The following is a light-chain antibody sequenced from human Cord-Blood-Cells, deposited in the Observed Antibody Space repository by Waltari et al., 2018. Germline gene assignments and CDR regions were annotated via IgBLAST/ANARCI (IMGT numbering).Light chain of an antibody. CDR2: WAS. Sequence: DIMMTQSPDSLAVSLGERDTINCKSSQSVLYSSNNKNYLAWYQQKPGQPPKLLIYWASTRESGVPDRFSGSGSGTDFTLTISSLQAEDVAVYYCQQYYSTPWTFGQGTKVEIK. V-gene: IGKV4-1*01. CDR3: QQYYSTPWT. CDR1: QSVLYSSNNKNY. J-gene: IGKJ1*01.